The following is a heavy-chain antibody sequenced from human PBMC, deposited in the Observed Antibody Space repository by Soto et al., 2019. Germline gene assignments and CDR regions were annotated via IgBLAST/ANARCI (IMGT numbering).Heavy chain of an antibody. CDR3: ARDGCSGGSCYTGRYGMDV. Sequence: GGSLRLSCAASGFTFSDYYMSWIRQAPGKGLEWVSYISSCSYTNYADSVKGRFTISRDNAKNSLYLQMNSLRAEDTAVYYCARDGCSGGSCYTGRYGMDVWGQGTTVTVSS. CDR2: ISSCSYT. J-gene: IGHJ6*02. D-gene: IGHD2-15*01. V-gene: IGHV3-11*06. CDR1: GFTFSDYY.